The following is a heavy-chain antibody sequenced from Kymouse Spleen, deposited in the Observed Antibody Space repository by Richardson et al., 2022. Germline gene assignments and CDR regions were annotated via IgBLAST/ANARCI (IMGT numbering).Heavy chain of an antibody. CDR1: GGSFSGYY. D-gene: IGHD1-7*01. CDR2: INHSGST. V-gene: IGHV4-34*01. J-gene: IGHJ3*02. Sequence: QVQLQQWGAGLLKPSETLSLTCAVYGGSFSGYYWSWIRQPPGKGLEWIGEINHSGSTNYNPSLKSRVTISVDTSKNQFSLKLSSVTAADTAVYYCARGGITGTTKDAFDIWGQGTMVTVSS. CDR3: ARGGITGTTKDAFDI.